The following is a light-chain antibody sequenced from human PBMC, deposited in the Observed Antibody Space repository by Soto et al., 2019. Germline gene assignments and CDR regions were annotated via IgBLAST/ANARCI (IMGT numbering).Light chain of an antibody. CDR2: GAS. CDR1: QSIRSY. J-gene: IGKJ2*01. V-gene: IGKV1-39*01. Sequence: DIQMTQSPSSMSASVGDRVTITCRASQSIRSYLNWYHQKPGKTPQLLIYGASNLQSGAPSRFTGSGSGTHFTLTISSLQPEDFATYYCQQSDTTPYTFGQGTKLEIK. CDR3: QQSDTTPYT.